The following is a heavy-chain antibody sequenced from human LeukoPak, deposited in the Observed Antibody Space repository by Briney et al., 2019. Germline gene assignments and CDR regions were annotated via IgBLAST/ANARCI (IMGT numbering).Heavy chain of an antibody. J-gene: IGHJ4*02. V-gene: IGHV1-18*01. D-gene: IGHD3-10*01. CDR1: GYTFSSYG. CDR2: ISAYNGNA. CDR3: ARDSVDGSGTYYNDSPDY. Sequence: ASVKVSCKASGYTFSSYGISWVRQAPGQGLEWMGWISAYNGNADYAQNLRGRLIMTTDTSTSTAYMELRSLRSDDTAVYYCARDSVDGSGTYYNDSPDYWGQGTLVTVSS.